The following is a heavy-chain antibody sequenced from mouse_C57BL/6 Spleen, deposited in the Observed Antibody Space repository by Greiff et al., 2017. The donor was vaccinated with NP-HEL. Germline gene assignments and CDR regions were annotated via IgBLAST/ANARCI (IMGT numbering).Heavy chain of an antibody. CDR1: GYTFTDYN. V-gene: IGHV1-18*01. CDR2: INPNNGGT. Sequence: EVKLVESGPELVKPGASVKIPCKASGYTFTDYNMDWVKQSHGKSLEWIGDINPNNGGTIYNQKFKGKATLTEDKSSSTAYMELRSLTSEDTAVYYCARLYDAMDYWGQGTSVTVSS. J-gene: IGHJ4*01. CDR3: ARLYDAMDY.